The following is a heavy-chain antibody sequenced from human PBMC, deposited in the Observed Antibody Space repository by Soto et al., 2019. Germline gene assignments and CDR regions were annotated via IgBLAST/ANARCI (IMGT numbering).Heavy chain of an antibody. CDR2: INWNSGSI. Sequence: PGGSLRLSCAASGFTFDDYAMHWVRQVPGKGLEWVSGINWNSGSIGYGDSVKGRFAISRDNAKNSLHLQMNSLSAEDTAFYYCVKDESINWYSGHFRHWGQGTPVTVS. V-gene: IGHV3-9*01. CDR3: VKDESINWYSGHFRH. D-gene: IGHD6-13*01. J-gene: IGHJ1*01. CDR1: GFTFDDYA.